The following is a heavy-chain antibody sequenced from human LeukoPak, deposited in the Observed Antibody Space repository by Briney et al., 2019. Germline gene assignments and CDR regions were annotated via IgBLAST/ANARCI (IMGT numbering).Heavy chain of an antibody. V-gene: IGHV3-21*01. D-gene: IGHD1-26*01. CDR1: GFTFSSYS. J-gene: IGHJ3*02. CDR2: ISSSSSYI. Sequence: GGSLRLSCAASGFTFSSYSMNWVRQAPGKGLEWVSSISSSSSYIYYADSVKGRFTISRDNAKNSLYLQMNSLRAEDTAVYYCARPVGGSYRYDAFDIWGQGTMVTVSS. CDR3: ARPVGGSYRYDAFDI.